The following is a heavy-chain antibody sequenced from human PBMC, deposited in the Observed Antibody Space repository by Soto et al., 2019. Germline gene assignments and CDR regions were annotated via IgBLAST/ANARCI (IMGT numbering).Heavy chain of an antibody. CDR1: GGTFSSYA. CDR3: AGYYDSSGYHYYFDY. V-gene: IGHV1-69*01. Sequence: QVQLVQSGAEVKKPGSSVKVSCKASGGTFSSYAISWVRQAPGQGLEWMGGIIPIFGTANYAQKFQGRVTITADESTSTAYMEPSSLRSEDTAVYYCAGYYDSSGYHYYFDYWGQGTLVTVSS. CDR2: IIPIFGTA. D-gene: IGHD3-22*01. J-gene: IGHJ4*02.